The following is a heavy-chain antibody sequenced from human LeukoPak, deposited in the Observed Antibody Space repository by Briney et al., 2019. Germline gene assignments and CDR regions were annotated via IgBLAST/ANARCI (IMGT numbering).Heavy chain of an antibody. CDR2: IYYSGST. Sequence: SETLSLTCTVSGGSISSASYYWGWIRQPPGKGLDWIGSIYYSGSTYYNPSLKNRVTISVDTSKNQFSLKLTSVTAADTAVYYCARGGTTSWVYFDYWGQGTLVTVSS. CDR1: GGSISSASYY. CDR3: ARGGTTSWVYFDY. D-gene: IGHD1-1*01. J-gene: IGHJ4*02. V-gene: IGHV4-39*01.